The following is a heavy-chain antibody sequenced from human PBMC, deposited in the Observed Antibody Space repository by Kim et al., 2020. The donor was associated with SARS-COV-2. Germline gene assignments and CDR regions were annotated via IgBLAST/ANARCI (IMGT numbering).Heavy chain of an antibody. CDR1: GYTFINYG. V-gene: IGHV1-18*01. J-gene: IGHJ3*01. Sequence: ASVKVSCKASGYTFINYGFSWVRQAPGQGPEWMGWISPYNGNTKYAQKFQGRVTMTTDTSTSTAYMELRSLRSDDTAVYYCARDPAYYDGSGSYQNDAF. CDR3: ARDPAYYDGSGSYQNDAF. CDR2: ISPYNGNT. D-gene: IGHD3-10*01.